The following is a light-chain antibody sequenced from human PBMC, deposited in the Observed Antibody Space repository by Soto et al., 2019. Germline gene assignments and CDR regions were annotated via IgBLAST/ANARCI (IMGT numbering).Light chain of an antibody. CDR2: AAS. CDR1: QSISSY. Sequence: DIQMTQSPSSLSASVGDRVTITCRASQSISSYLNWYQQKPGKAPKVLIYAASSLQSGVPSRFSGIGSGTDFILTISSLQPEDFATYYCQQSYSTPRDFGQGTRLEIK. V-gene: IGKV1-39*01. J-gene: IGKJ5*01. CDR3: QQSYSTPRD.